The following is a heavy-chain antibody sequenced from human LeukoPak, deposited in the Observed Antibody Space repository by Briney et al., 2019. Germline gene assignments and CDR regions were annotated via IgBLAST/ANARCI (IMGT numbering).Heavy chain of an antibody. CDR1: GFTFDDYG. J-gene: IGHJ3*02. CDR2: INWNGGST. V-gene: IGHV3-20*04. CDR3: ARDCSGGSCYGGAFDI. D-gene: IGHD2-15*01. Sequence: SGGSLRLSCAASGFTFDDYGMSWVRQAPGKGLEWVSGINWNGGSTGYADSVKGRFTISRDNAKNSLYLQMNSLRAEDTAVYYCARDCSGGSCYGGAFDIWGQGTMVTVSS.